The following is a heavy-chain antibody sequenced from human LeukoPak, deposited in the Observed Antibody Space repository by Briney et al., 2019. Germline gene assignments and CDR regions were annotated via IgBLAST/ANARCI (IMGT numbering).Heavy chain of an antibody. CDR2: IYHSGST. CDR1: GGSISSGGYS. CDR3: ARGYGSGSYYFDY. D-gene: IGHD3-10*01. V-gene: IGHV4-30-2*01. J-gene: IGHJ4*02. Sequence: SETLSLTCAVSGGSISSGGYSWSWIRQPPGKGLEWIGYIYHSGSTFYNPSLKSRVTISVDRSKNQFSLKLSSVTAADTAVYYCARGYGSGSYYFDYWGQGTLVTVSS.